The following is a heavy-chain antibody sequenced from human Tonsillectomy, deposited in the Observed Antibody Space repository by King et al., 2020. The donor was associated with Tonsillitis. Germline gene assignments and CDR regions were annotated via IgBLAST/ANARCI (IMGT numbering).Heavy chain of an antibody. CDR2: IRSSGSTL. Sequence: VQLVESGGGLVQPGGSLRLSCAASGFTFSSYEMNLVRQAPGKGLEWVSYIRSSGSTLYYADSVKGRFTLSSYNAKNSLYLQMNSLRAEDTAVYYCASHGDCSGGSCYHSVDYWGQGTLVTVSS. CDR1: GFTFSSYE. J-gene: IGHJ4*02. V-gene: IGHV3-48*03. D-gene: IGHD2-15*01. CDR3: ASHGDCSGGSCYHSVDY.